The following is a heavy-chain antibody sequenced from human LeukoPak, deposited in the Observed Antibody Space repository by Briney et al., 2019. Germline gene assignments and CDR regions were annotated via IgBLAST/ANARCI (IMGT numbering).Heavy chain of an antibody. Sequence: SETLSLTCTVSGGSISSSSYYWGWIRQPPGKGLEWIGSIYYSGSTYYNPSLKSRVTISADTSKNQFSLKLSSVTAADTAVYYCARHKLRLKQLYYFDYWGQGTLVTVSS. CDR1: GGSISSSSYY. V-gene: IGHV4-39*01. D-gene: IGHD4-11*01. CDR2: IYYSGST. CDR3: ARHKLRLKQLYYFDY. J-gene: IGHJ4*02.